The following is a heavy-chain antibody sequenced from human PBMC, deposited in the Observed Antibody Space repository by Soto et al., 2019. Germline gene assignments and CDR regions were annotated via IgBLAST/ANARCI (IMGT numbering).Heavy chain of an antibody. Sequence: GGSLRLSCAASGFTFSSYWMHWVRQAPGKGLVWVSRINSDGSTTNYADSVKGRFTISRDNAKNTVYLQMNSLKVEDTAVYYCARDPRAVRGEFDYWGQGTLVTVSS. CDR3: ARDPRAVRGEFDY. J-gene: IGHJ4*02. V-gene: IGHV3-74*01. D-gene: IGHD3-10*01. CDR2: INSDGSTT. CDR1: GFTFSSYW.